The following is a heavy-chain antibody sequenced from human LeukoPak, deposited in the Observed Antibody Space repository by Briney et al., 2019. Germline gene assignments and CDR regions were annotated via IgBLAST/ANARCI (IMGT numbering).Heavy chain of an antibody. J-gene: IGHJ4*02. CDR1: GFTFSDHY. Sequence: GGSLRLSCAASGFTFSDHYMDWVRQAPGKGLEWVGRTRNKANSYTTEYAASVKGRFTISRDDSKNSLYLQMNSLKTEDTALYYCAKDSDVYSSGWYYFDYWGQGTLVTVSS. CDR3: AKDSDVYSSGWYYFDY. CDR2: TRNKANSYTT. V-gene: IGHV3-72*01. D-gene: IGHD6-19*01.